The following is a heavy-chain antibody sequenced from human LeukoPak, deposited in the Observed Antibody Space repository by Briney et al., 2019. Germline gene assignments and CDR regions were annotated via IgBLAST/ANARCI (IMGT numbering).Heavy chain of an antibody. Sequence: VASVKVSCKASGYTFTSYCMHWVRQAPGQGLEWMGIIDPSGGSTSYAQKFQGRVTMTRDTSTSTVYMELGSLRSEDRAVYYCARAYYYDSSGYPVYFDYWGQGTLVTVSS. V-gene: IGHV1-46*01. CDR3: ARAYYYDSSGYPVYFDY. D-gene: IGHD3-22*01. CDR2: IDPSGGST. J-gene: IGHJ4*02. CDR1: GYTFTSYC.